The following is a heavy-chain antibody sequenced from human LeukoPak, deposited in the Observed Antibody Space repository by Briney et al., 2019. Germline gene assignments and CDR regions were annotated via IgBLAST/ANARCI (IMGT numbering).Heavy chain of an antibody. V-gene: IGHV4-30-4*01. CDR1: GGSISSGDYY. D-gene: IGHD1-7*01. J-gene: IGHJ5*02. CDR2: IYYSGST. Sequence: SQTLSLTCTVSGGSISSGDYYWSWIRQPPGKGLEWIGYIYYSGSTYYNPSLKSRVTISVDTSKNQFSLKLSSVTAADTAVYYCARDVELPYGWFDPWGQGTLVTVSS. CDR3: ARDVELPYGWFDP.